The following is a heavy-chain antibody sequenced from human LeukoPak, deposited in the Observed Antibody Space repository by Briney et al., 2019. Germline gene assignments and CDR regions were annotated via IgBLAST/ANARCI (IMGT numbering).Heavy chain of an antibody. J-gene: IGHJ5*02. Sequence: SETLSLTCTVSGASISSGTYSWSWIRQPPGEGLEWIGYIYHTGSTYFNPSLKGRVTISVDRSKNQFSLNLNFVTAADTALYYCARGDGSGSGRWFDPWGQGTLITVSS. CDR1: GASISSGTYS. CDR2: IYHTGST. D-gene: IGHD3-10*01. CDR3: ARGDGSGSGRWFDP. V-gene: IGHV4-30-2*01.